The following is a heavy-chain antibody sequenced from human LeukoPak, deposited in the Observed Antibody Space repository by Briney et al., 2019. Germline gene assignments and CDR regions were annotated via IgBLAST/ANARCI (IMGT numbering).Heavy chain of an antibody. J-gene: IGHJ4*02. CDR3: ASSGYYEEKEIY. D-gene: IGHD3-22*01. CDR1: GFTFSSYS. V-gene: IGHV3-21*01. CDR2: ISSSSSYI. Sequence: PGGSLRLSCAASGFTFSSYSMNWVRQAPGKGLEWVSPISSSSSYIYYADSVKGRFTISRDNAKNSLYLQMNSLRAEDTAVYYCASSGYYEEKEIYWGQGTLVTVSS.